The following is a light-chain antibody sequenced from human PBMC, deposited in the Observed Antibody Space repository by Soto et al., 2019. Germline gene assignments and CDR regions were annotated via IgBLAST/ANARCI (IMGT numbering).Light chain of an antibody. Sequence: QSVLTQPSSVSGTPGHRVTISCSGTTSNVGGNVVNWYQQFPETAPKLIIYSNNFRPSGVPDRFSGSKSGTSASLAISWLQSEDEADYYCATWDDSLDGRVFGGGTQLTVL. V-gene: IGLV1-44*01. CDR3: ATWDDSLDGRV. CDR1: TSNVGGNV. J-gene: IGLJ3*02. CDR2: SNN.